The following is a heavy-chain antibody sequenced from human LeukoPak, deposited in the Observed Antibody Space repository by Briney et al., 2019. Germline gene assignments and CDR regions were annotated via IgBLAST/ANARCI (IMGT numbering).Heavy chain of an antibody. CDR2: IYSDGRI. J-gene: IGHJ4*02. CDR1: GFTFSSYG. Sequence: GGSLRLSCAASGFTFSSYGMHWVRQAPGKGLEWVSVIYSDGRIYYADSVKGRFTISRDNSKNTLYLQMNSLRAEDTAVYYCARNLGYYGPGSSFYWGQGTLVTVSS. D-gene: IGHD3-10*01. V-gene: IGHV3-53*01. CDR3: ARNLGYYGPGSSFY.